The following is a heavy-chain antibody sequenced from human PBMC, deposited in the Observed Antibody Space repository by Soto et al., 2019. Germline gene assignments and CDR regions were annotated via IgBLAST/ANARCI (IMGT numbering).Heavy chain of an antibody. J-gene: IGHJ6*02. V-gene: IGHV4-34*02. CDR3: ARGEITLLGGMDV. Sequence: QVQLQQSGAGLLKPSETLSLNCTVSGGSFRGYYWGWVRQPPGKGLEWIGEINHSGSSNYHPSLKSRVTISVATSKNQFSLTVSSVTPADTAIYYCARGEITLLGGMDVWGQGTTVTVSS. D-gene: IGHD3-10*01. CDR2: INHSGSS. CDR1: GGSFRGYY.